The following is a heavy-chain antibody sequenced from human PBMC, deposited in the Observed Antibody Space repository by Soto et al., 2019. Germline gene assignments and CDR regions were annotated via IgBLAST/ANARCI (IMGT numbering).Heavy chain of an antibody. D-gene: IGHD3-3*01. Sequence: PSETLSLTFAVSGSSVNSNYWWGRIRPPPGKGLEWIGYMYYSGTTFYNPSLKSRVTMSGDTAKNQFSLKVTSMTAVDTAVYYCANFLGHDFCSCNTIIDSWSQGTLVTVSS. CDR3: ANFLGHDFCSCNTIIDS. CDR2: MYYSGTT. CDR1: GSSVNSNYW. V-gene: IGHV4-28*01. J-gene: IGHJ4*02.